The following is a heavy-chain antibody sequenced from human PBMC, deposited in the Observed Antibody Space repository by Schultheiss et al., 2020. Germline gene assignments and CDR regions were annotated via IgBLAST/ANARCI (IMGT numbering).Heavy chain of an antibody. V-gene: IGHV3-53*01. Sequence: GGSLRLSCAASGFTVSSSYMSWVRQAPGKGLEWVSILYGGGGKYYADSVKGRFANSRDNSNNTLYLEMNSLRDEDTAVYYCARQSDGASGLDYWGQGTLVTVSS. J-gene: IGHJ4*02. CDR3: ARQSDGASGLDY. D-gene: IGHD4/OR15-4a*01. CDR1: GFTVSSSY. CDR2: LYGGGGK.